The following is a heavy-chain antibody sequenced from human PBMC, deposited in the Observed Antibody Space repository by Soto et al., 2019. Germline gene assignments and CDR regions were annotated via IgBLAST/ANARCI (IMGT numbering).Heavy chain of an antibody. CDR1: GRSFSGYF. J-gene: IGHJ6*02. CDR3: GRGRKRGVAVAGIREGYYYYGMDV. CDR2: TKHSGST. Sequence: AETLSLTCAVYGRSFSGYFWGWIRRPPGKGLGWNGETKHSGSTNYNPSLKSRVTISVDTSKIQFSLKLSAVTAADTAVYYWGRGRKRGVAVAGIREGYYYYGMDVWGQGTTVTVSS. D-gene: IGHD6-13*01. V-gene: IGHV4-34*01.